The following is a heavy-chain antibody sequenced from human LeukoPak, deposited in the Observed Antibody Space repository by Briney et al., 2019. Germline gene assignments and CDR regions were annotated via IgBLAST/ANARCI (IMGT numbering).Heavy chain of an antibody. CDR3: ARVKRYFDY. CDR1: GFTFSSYS. Sequence: GGSLRLSCVASGFTFSSYSMNWVRQAPGKGLEWVANIKQDGSEKYYVDSVKGRFTISRDNAKNSLYLQMNSLRAEDTAVYYCARVKRYFDYWGQGTLVTVSS. V-gene: IGHV3-7*01. J-gene: IGHJ4*02. CDR2: IKQDGSEK.